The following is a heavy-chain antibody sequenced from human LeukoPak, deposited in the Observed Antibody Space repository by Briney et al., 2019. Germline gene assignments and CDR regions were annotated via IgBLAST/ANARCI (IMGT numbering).Heavy chain of an antibody. CDR3: ARGVVSRIDAFDI. CDR1: GGSFSGYY. V-gene: IGHV4-34*01. CDR2: INHSGST. D-gene: IGHD6-6*01. Sequence: SETLSLTXAVYGGSFSGYYWSWIRQPPGKGLEWIGEINHSGSTNYNPSLKSRVTISVDTSKNQFSLKLSSVTAADTAVYYCARGVVSRIDAFDIWGQGTMVTVSS. J-gene: IGHJ3*02.